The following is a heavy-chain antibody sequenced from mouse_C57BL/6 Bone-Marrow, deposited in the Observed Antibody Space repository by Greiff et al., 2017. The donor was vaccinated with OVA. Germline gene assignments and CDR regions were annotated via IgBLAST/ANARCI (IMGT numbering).Heavy chain of an antibody. CDR2: ISDGGSYT. CDR1: GFTFSSYA. J-gene: IGHJ1*03. D-gene: IGHD1-1*01. V-gene: IGHV5-4*01. Sequence: VQLKESGGGLVKPGGSLKLSCAASGFTFSSYAMSWVRQTPEKRLEWVATISDGGSYTYYPDNVKGRFTIYRDNAKNNLYLQMSHLKSEDTAMYYCAKNYYGSSGGYFDVWGTGTTVTVSS. CDR3: AKNYYGSSGGYFDV.